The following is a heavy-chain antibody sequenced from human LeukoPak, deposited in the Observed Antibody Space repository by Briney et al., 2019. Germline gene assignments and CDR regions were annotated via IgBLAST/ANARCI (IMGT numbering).Heavy chain of an antibody. CDR2: IYHSGST. V-gene: IGHV4-30-2*01. D-gene: IGHD6-13*01. CDR1: GGSISSGGYY. CDR3: ARVIAAAGPLNWFDP. Sequence: SETLSLTCTVSGGSISSGGYYWSWIRQPPGKGLEWIGYIYHSGSTYYNPSLKSRVTISVDKSKNQFSLKLSSVTAADTAVYYCARVIAAAGPLNWFDPWGQGTLVTVSS. J-gene: IGHJ5*02.